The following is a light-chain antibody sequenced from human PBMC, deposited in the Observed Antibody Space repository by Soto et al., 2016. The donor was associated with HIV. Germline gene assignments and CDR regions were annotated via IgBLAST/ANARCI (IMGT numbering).Light chain of an antibody. V-gene: IGKV1-16*02. Sequence: RVTITCRASQDINNYLAWFQQKPGKAPKSLIYAASTLQSGVSSKFSGSGSGTDFTLTISSLQPEDSASYFCLQDYSYPFTFGQGTKLEI. CDR3: LQDYSYPFT. CDR2: AAS. J-gene: IGKJ2*01. CDR1: QDINNY.